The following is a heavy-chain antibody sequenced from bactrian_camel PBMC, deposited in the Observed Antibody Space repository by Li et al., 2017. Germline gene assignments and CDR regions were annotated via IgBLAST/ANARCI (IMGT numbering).Heavy chain of an antibody. CDR1: GYTYSSYS. CDR2: IDEGGSA. V-gene: IGHV3S42*01. Sequence: VQLVESGGGSVQAGGSLRLSCVASGYTYSSYSMGWFRQAPGKEREGVAAIDEGGSASYADSVKGRFTISKDSAKNTLYLQMNSLKPEDTAMYTCAAVSTPCSGLGWLGYNFDYWGQGTQVTVS. D-gene: IGHD3*01. J-gene: IGHJ4*01. CDR3: AAVSTPCSGLGWLGYNFDY.